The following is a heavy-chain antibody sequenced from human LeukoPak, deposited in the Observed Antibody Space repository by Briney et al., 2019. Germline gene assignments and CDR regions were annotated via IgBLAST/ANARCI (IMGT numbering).Heavy chain of an antibody. CDR2: ISGSGGSR. V-gene: IGHV3-23*01. J-gene: IGHJ4*02. CDR1: GFTFSNYA. D-gene: IGHD2/OR15-2a*01. CDR3: AKSIPYDY. Sequence: GGSLRLSCAASGFTFSNYAMTWVRQAPGKGLEWVSGISGSGGSRYYVDSVKGRFTISRDNSKNTLYLQMNSLRVEDTAVYYCAKSIPYDYWGQGTLVTVSS.